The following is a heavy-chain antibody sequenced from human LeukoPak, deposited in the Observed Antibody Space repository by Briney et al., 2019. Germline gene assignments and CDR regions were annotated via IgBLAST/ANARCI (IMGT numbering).Heavy chain of an antibody. J-gene: IGHJ5*02. CDR1: GYTFTSYG. V-gene: IGHV1-18*01. Sequence: ASVKVSCKASGYTFTSYGISWVRQAPGQGLEWMGWISAYNGNTNYAQKLQGRVTMTTDTSTSTAYMELRSLRSDDTAVYYCARDLGGTQYSSHLFDPWGQGTLVTVSS. D-gene: IGHD5-18*01. CDR3: ARDLGGTQYSSHLFDP. CDR2: ISAYNGNT.